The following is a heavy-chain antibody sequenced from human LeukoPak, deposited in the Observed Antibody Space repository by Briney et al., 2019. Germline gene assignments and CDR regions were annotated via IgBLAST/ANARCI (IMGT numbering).Heavy chain of an antibody. CDR3: ARAPHWTSHGTFDQ. Sequence: SETLSLTCTASGGSISNYYWGWIRQPPGKGLEWIGDIYYTGSTNYNPSLKSRVTISVDTSNNQFSLNLNSVAAADTAVYYCARAPHWTSHGTFDQLGQGTLVSVSS. CDR2: IYYTGST. J-gene: IGHJ4*02. D-gene: IGHD3/OR15-3a*01. V-gene: IGHV4-59*01. CDR1: GGSISNYY.